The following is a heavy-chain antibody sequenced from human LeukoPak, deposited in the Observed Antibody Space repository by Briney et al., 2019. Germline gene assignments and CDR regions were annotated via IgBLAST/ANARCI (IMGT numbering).Heavy chain of an antibody. V-gene: IGHV3-23*01. CDR1: GFTFSSYS. CDR3: AERSSSSSGYFDY. Sequence: SGGSLRLSCAASGFTFSSYSMNWVRQAPGKGLEWVSTLSGSGGSTYYADSVKGRFTISRDDSKNTLFLQMNSLRAEDTAVYFCAERSSSSSGYFDYWGQGALVTVSS. J-gene: IGHJ4*02. CDR2: LSGSGGST. D-gene: IGHD6-6*01.